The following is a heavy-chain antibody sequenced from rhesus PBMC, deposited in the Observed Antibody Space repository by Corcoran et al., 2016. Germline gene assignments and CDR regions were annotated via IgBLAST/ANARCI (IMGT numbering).Heavy chain of an antibody. Sequence: EVQLVESGGGLVQPGGSLRLSCVASGFSFSNYDMTWVRQAPGKGLEWVTYITQVYGPRYYADSVKGRFIVTRDNSKNTLYLELNNRRPEDTALYHCAKGCSGTWCTGRYFDVWGPGTPITISS. CDR1: GFSFSNYD. V-gene: IGHV3S5*01. J-gene: IGHJ2*01. CDR3: AKGCSGTWCTGRYFDV. CDR2: ITQVYGPR. D-gene: IGHD1-1*01.